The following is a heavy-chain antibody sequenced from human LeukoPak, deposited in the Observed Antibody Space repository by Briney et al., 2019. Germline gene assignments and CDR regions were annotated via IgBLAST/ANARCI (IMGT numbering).Heavy chain of an antibody. CDR2: ISAYNGNT. CDR1: GYTFTSYG. J-gene: IGHJ4*02. CDR3: ARGRFLEWLSHFDY. V-gene: IGHV1-18*01. Sequence: ASVKVSCKASGYTFTSYGISWVRQAPGQGLEWMGWISAYNGNTNYAQKLQGRVTMTRDTSTSTVYMELSSLRSEDTAVYYCARGRFLEWLSHFDYWGQGSLVTVSS. D-gene: IGHD3-3*01.